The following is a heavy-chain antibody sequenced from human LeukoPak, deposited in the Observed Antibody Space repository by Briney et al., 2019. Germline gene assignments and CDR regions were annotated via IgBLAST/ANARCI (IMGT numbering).Heavy chain of an antibody. CDR1: GGSISNYY. D-gene: IGHD1-26*01. V-gene: IGHV4-4*07. CDR3: AKESTGTYLRSWDY. CDR2: IYTSEST. Sequence: SETLSLTCTVSGGSISNYYWSWIRQPAGKGLEWIGRIYTSESTNYNPSLKSRVTMSLDTSKGQFSLKLSSVTAADTAVYYCAKESTGTYLRSWDYWGQGTLVTVSS. J-gene: IGHJ4*02.